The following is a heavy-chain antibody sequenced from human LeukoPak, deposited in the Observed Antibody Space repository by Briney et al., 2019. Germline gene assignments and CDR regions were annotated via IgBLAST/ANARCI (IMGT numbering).Heavy chain of an antibody. D-gene: IGHD2-15*01. CDR2: ISSTGGTA. V-gene: IGHV3-23*01. CDR1: GFTFSSFG. J-gene: IGHJ6*03. Sequence: PGGTLRLSCAASGFTFSSFGMSWVRQAPGKGLEWVSAISSTGGTAYYADSVKGRFTISRDNSKNTLYLQMNSLRAEDTAVYYCAKVGGYCSGGSCGWYYYYMDVWGKGTTVTISS. CDR3: AKVGGYCSGGSCGWYYYYMDV.